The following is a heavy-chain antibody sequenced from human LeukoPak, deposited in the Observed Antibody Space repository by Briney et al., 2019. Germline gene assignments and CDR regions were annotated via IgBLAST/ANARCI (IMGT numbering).Heavy chain of an antibody. CDR2: ISGSGGST. CDR1: GFTVSSYG. Sequence: PGGTLRLSCAASGFTVSSYGMSWVRQAPGKGLEWDSAISGSGGSTYYADSVKGRFTISRDNSQNTLYLQMNSLRAEDTAVYYCAKVVGYSYGLFDYWGQGTLVTVSS. D-gene: IGHD5-18*01. V-gene: IGHV3-23*01. J-gene: IGHJ4*02. CDR3: AKVVGYSYGLFDY.